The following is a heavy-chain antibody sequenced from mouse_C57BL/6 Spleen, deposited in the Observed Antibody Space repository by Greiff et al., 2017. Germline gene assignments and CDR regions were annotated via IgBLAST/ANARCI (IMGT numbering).Heavy chain of an antibody. CDR3: ARGAYYSNYSWYFDV. CDR2: IYPGSGNT. V-gene: IGHV1-76*01. J-gene: IGHJ1*03. CDR1: GYTFTDYY. D-gene: IGHD2-5*01. Sequence: VQLQESGAELVRPGASVKLSCKASGYTFTDYYINWVKQRPGQGLEWIARIYPGSGNTYYNEKFKGKATLTAEKSSSTAYMQLSSLTSEDSAVYFCARGAYYSNYSWYFDVWGTGTTVTVSS.